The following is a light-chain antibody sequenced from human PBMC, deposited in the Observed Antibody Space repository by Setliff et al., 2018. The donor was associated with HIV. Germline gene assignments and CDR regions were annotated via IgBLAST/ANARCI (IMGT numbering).Light chain of an antibody. J-gene: IGKJ4*01. CDR2: TAS. CDR3: QQSYSTPSRT. CDR1: QSISDY. V-gene: IGKV1-39*01. Sequence: DIQMTQSPSSLSASVGDRVTTTCRASQSISDYLNWYQQKPGKAPKLLIYTASSLQSGVPSRFSGSGSGTDFTLTISSLQPEDFATYYCQQSYSTPSRTFGGGTK.